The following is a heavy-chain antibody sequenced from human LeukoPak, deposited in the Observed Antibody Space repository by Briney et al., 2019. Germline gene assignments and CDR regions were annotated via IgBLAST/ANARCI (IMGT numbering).Heavy chain of an antibody. CDR3: AKRGVVIRVILVGFYKEAYYFDS. Sequence: EGSLRLSCAVSGITLSNYGMSWVRQAPGKGLEWVAGISGSAGGTYYADSVKGRFTISRDNAKNTLYLQLNNLRAEDTAVYFCAKRGVVIRVILVGFYKEAYYFDSWGQGALVTVSS. J-gene: IGHJ4*02. V-gene: IGHV3-23*01. CDR1: GITLSNYG. CDR2: ISGSAGGT. D-gene: IGHD3-22*01.